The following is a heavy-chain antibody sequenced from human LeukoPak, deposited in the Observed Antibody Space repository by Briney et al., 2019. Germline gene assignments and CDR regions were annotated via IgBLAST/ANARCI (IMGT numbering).Heavy chain of an antibody. V-gene: IGHV4-39*07. CDR2: INHSGST. CDR3: ARDSGGHDY. CDR1: GGSVSSGSYY. Sequence: SETLSLTCFVSGGSVSSGSYYWSWIRQPPGKGLEWIGEINHSGSTNYNPSLKSRVTISVDTSKNQFSLKLSSVTAADTAVYYCARDSGGHDYWGQGTLVTVSS. J-gene: IGHJ4*02. D-gene: IGHD2-15*01.